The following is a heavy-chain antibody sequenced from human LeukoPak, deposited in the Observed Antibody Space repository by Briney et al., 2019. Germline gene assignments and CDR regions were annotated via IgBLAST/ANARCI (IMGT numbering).Heavy chain of an antibody. CDR2: IAPDGSTQ. CDR3: VRVIGGAIDH. Sequence: GGSLRLSCAASGFTFSLYSMTWVRQAPGKGLEWVANIAPDGSTQNYVDSLEGRFTISRDNPKNSLYLQMHSLRAEDAAVYYCVRVIGGAIDHWGQGTLVTVFS. V-gene: IGHV3-7*01. CDR1: GFTFSLYS. J-gene: IGHJ4*02. D-gene: IGHD1-26*01.